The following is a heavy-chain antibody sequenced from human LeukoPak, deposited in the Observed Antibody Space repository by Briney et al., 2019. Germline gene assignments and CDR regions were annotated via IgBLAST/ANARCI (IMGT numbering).Heavy chain of an antibody. CDR3: ARVCPVIVVVITNYYYMDV. CDR2: INHSGST. J-gene: IGHJ6*03. CDR1: GGSFSGYY. Sequence: SETLSLTCAVYGGSFSGYYWSWIRQPPGKGLEWIGEINHSGSTNYNPSLKSRVTISVDTSKNQFSLKLSSVTAADTAVYYCARVCPVIVVVITNYYYMDVWGKGTTVTVSS. V-gene: IGHV4-34*01. D-gene: IGHD3-22*01.